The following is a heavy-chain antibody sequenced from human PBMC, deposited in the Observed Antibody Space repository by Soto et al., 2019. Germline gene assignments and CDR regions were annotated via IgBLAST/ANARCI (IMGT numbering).Heavy chain of an antibody. J-gene: IGHJ6*02. Sequence: ASVKVSCKASGYTFTGYYMHWVRQAPGQGLEWMGWINPNSGGTNYAQKFQGRVTMTRDTSISTAYMELSRLRSDDTAVYYCARDLDTALIRMRDYDYGMDVWGQGTTVTVYS. V-gene: IGHV1-2*02. CDR3: ARDLDTALIRMRDYDYGMDV. D-gene: IGHD5-18*01. CDR2: INPNSGGT. CDR1: GYTFTGYY.